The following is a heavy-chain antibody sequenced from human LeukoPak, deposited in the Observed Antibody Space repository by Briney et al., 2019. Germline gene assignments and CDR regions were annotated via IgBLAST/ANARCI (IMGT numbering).Heavy chain of an antibody. V-gene: IGHV3-74*01. CDR3: ARVGAALDY. CDR2: ISSDGTTT. Sequence: PGGSLRLSCAASGFTFSSHRMNWIRQAPGKGLVWVSRISSDGTTTHYADSVRGRFTSSRDNAKNTLYLQMNSLRAEDTAVYYCARVGAALDYWGQGTLVTVSS. J-gene: IGHJ4*02. CDR1: GFTFSSHR. D-gene: IGHD2-15*01.